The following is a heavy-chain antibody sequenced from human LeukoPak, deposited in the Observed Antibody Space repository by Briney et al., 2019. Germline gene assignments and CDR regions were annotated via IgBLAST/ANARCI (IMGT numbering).Heavy chain of an antibody. V-gene: IGHV4-4*07. CDR1: GGSISTYY. CDR3: AREGGYHNCFDP. CDR2: IYTSGTT. J-gene: IGHJ5*02. Sequence: SETLSLTCTVAGGSISTYYWSWIRQPAGKGLEWIGRIYTSGTTNYNPSLQSRVTMSVDTSKNQFSLNLNSVTAADTAVYFCAREGGYHNCFDPWGQGTLVTVSS. D-gene: IGHD3-16*02.